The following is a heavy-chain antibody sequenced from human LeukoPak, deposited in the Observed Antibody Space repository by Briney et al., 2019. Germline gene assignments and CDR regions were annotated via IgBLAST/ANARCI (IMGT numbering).Heavy chain of an antibody. D-gene: IGHD4-17*01. Sequence: SGTLSLTCAVSGVSISSGGFSWSWIRQAPGKGLEWLGFMYYSGNTHYNPSLKSRITIFVDTSKNQFFLNLSSVTAADTAVYYCVRGFDYAFYDWGQGTLVTVSS. CDR1: GVSISSGGFS. J-gene: IGHJ4*02. CDR2: MYYSGNT. CDR3: VRGFDYAFYD. V-gene: IGHV4-30-4*07.